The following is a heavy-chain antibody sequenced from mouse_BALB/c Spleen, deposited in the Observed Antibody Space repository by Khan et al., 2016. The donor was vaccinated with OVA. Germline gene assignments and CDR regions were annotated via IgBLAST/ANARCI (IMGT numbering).Heavy chain of an antibody. CDR2: IWNDGTT. V-gene: IGHV2-6-1*01. J-gene: IGHJ4*01. CDR1: GFSLTNYG. D-gene: IGHD2-10*01. CDR3: ARQPYYHYNIMDY. Sequence: QVQLQQSGPGLAAPSQSLSITCTISGFSLTNYGIHWVRQPPGKGLEWLVVIWNDGTTTYNSALKSRLTIPKDNSQSQVFLKMNSLQTDDTAIYICARQPYYHYNIMDYWGQGTSVTVSS.